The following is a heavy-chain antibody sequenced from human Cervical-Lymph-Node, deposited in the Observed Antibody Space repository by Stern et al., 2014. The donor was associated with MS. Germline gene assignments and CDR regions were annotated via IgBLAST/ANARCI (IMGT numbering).Heavy chain of an antibody. D-gene: IGHD6-6*01. CDR3: AREIAGRRFED. CDR2: IHTVGTI. J-gene: IGHJ4*02. V-gene: IGHV3-66*01. Sequence: VQLVQSGGGLVQPGGSLRLSCEASGFPVGASYMNWVRQAPGKGLEWVSRIHTVGTIHYADSVKGRFTISRANAKNALYLQMDRLTVEDTAVYYCAREIAGRRFEDWGRGTLVAVSP. CDR1: GFPVGASY.